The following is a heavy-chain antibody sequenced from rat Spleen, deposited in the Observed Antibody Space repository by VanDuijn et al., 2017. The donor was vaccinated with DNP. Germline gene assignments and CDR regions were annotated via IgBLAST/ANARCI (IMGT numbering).Heavy chain of an antibody. Sequence: EVQLQESGPGLVKPSQSLSLTCSVTGYSIISNYWGWIRKFPGNKMEWIGHISYSGSTNYNPSLKSRFSISRDTSKNQFFLQLNSVTTEDTATYYCYNSGYAMDAWGQGTSVTVSS. CDR3: YNSGYAMDA. CDR1: GYSIISNY. J-gene: IGHJ4*01. V-gene: IGHV3-1*01. CDR2: ISYSGST. D-gene: IGHD4-3*01.